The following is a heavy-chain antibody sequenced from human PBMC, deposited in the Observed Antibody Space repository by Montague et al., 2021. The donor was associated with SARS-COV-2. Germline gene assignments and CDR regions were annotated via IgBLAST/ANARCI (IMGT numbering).Heavy chain of an antibody. V-gene: IGHV2-70*01. J-gene: IGHJ6*02. CDR3: ARMTTVTYPYYYGYGMDV. Sequence: PALVKPTQTLTLTCTLSGFSLSTSGMCVSWIRQPPGKALGWLALIDWDDDKYYSTSLKTRLTISKDTSKNQVVLTMTNMDPVDTATYYCARMTTVTYPYYYGYGMDVWGQGTTVTVSS. D-gene: IGHD4-11*01. CDR1: GFSLSTSGMC. CDR2: IDWDDDK.